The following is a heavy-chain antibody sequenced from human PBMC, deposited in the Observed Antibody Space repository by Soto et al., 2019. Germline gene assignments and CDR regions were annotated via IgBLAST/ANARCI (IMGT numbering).Heavy chain of an antibody. CDR1: GGSFSGYF. V-gene: IGHV4-34*01. J-gene: IGHJ5*02. Sequence: PSETLSLTFAVYGGSFSGYFWNWIRQPPGKGLEWIGEINDRGSTNYKPSLKSRVTISGDTSKNQFSLKLSSVTAADTAVYYCARRGSWSNRSGSNYIWFHXWGQATPVPVSX. CDR2: INDRGST. D-gene: IGHD2-15*01. CDR3: ARRGSWSNRSGSNYIWFHX.